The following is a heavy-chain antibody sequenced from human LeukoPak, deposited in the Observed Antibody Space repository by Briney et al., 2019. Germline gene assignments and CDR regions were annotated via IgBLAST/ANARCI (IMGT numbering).Heavy chain of an antibody. J-gene: IGHJ4*02. CDR2: INHSGST. D-gene: IGHD5-18*01. V-gene: IGHV4-34*01. CDR3: ATIPNSYGYSAFDY. CDR1: GVSFSGYY. Sequence: SETLSLTCAVYGVSFSGYYWSWIRQPPGKGLEWIGEINHSGSTNYNPSLKSRVTISVDTSKNQFSLKLSSVTAADTAVYYCATIPNSYGYSAFDYWGQGTLVTVSS.